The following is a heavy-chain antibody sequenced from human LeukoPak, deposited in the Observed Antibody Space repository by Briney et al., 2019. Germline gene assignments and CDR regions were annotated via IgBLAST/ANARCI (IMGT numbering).Heavy chain of an antibody. CDR3: ARGTPIATGGGAIDY. J-gene: IGHJ4*02. CDR1: GFTFSNYG. CDR2: IWYVETNK. V-gene: IGHV3-33*01. D-gene: IGHD6-13*01. Sequence: GGSLRLSCAASGFTFSNYGMHWVRQAPGKGLEWVAVIWYVETNKYYADSLKVRFTSSRAKSALSLQMKSLRAEDTVVYYCARGTPIATGGGAIDYWGQGTLVTVSS.